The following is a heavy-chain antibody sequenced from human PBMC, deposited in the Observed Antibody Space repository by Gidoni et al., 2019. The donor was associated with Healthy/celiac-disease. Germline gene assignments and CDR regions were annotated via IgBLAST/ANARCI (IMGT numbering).Heavy chain of an antibody. J-gene: IGHJ5*02. D-gene: IGHD6-19*01. CDR3: ARRPRSSRRFDT. Sequence: QLQLHESCPGLVKPSETLSSTCTVSGGSNSSRSYYWGWIRQPPGKGLEWIGSNYYIGSTYYNPSLKNRITIAEDTSKNQFSLKLGIVTAADTAVYYCARRPRSSRRFDTWGQGTLVTVSS. V-gene: IGHV4-39*01. CDR1: GGSNSSRSYY. CDR2: NYYIGST.